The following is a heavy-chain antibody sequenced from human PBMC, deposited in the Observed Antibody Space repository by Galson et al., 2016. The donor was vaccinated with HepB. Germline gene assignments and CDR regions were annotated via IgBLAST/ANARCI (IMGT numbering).Heavy chain of an antibody. V-gene: IGHV3-13*01. CDR1: GFTFSRSD. J-gene: IGHJ2*01. Sequence: SLRLSCAASGFTFSRSDMHWVRQGTGKGLEWVSAIGRGGDTYYSDSVEGRFTISRENAKNSLYLEMNSLRAGDTAVYYCAREIKDEVSVGGYFDLWGRGTLVTVSS. CDR2: IGRGGDT. CDR3: AREIKDEVSVGGYFDL. D-gene: IGHD5/OR15-5a*01.